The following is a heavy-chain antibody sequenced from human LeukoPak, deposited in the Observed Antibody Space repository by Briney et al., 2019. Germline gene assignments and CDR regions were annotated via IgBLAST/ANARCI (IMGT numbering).Heavy chain of an antibody. J-gene: IGHJ4*02. CDR2: IWYDGSNK. CDR1: GFTFSSYG. D-gene: IGHD3-3*01. Sequence: GGSLRLSCAASGFTFSSYGMHWVRQAPGKGLEWVAVIWYDGSNKYYADSVKGRFTISRDNSKNTLYLQMNSLRAEDTAVYYCARGRVPYVTIFGVVIGPLDYWGQGTLSPSPQ. V-gene: IGHV3-33*01. CDR3: ARGRVPYVTIFGVVIGPLDY.